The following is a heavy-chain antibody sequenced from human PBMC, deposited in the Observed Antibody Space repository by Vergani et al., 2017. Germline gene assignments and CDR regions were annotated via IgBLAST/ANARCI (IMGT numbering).Heavy chain of an antibody. V-gene: IGHV4-39*01. CDR1: GGSISSSSYY. CDR2: IYYSGST. D-gene: IGHD3-9*01. CDR3: ASFFYDILTGYAPAPPDY. Sequence: LQLQESGPGPVKPSETLSLTCTVSGGSISSSSYYWGWIRQPPRKGLEWMGSIYYSGSTYYNPSLKSRVTISVDTSKNQFSLKLSSVTAADTAVYYCASFFYDILTGYAPAPPDYWGQGTLVTVSS. J-gene: IGHJ4*02.